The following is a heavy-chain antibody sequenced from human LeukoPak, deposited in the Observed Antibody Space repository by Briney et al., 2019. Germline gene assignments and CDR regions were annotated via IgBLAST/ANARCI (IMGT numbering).Heavy chain of an antibody. J-gene: IGHJ4*02. CDR2: ISISSTNI. D-gene: IGHD2-21*01. Sequence: PGGSLRLSCAASGFIFSSYSMNWVRQAPGKGLEWVSYISISSTNISYADSVRGRFTISSDNAKNSLYLQMNSLRAEDTAVYYCARDTHYSFDYWGQGTLVIVSS. V-gene: IGHV3-48*01. CDR1: GFIFSSYS. CDR3: ARDTHYSFDY.